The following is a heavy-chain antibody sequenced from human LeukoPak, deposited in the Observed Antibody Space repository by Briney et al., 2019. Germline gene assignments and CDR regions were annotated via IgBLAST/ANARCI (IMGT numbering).Heavy chain of an antibody. CDR2: ISAYNGNT. V-gene: IGHV1-18*01. J-gene: IGHJ4*02. Sequence: GASVKVSCKASGYTFTSYGISWVRQAPGQGLEWMGWISAYNGNTNYAQKLQGRVTMTTDTSTSTAYMELRSLRSDDTAVYYCARDPADTRVQGFLRKSHFDYWGQGTLVTVSS. CDR1: GYTFTSYG. D-gene: IGHD3-10*01. CDR3: ARDPADTRVQGFLRKSHFDY.